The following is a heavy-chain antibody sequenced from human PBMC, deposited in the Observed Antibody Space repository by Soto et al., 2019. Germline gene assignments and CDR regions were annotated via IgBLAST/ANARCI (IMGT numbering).Heavy chain of an antibody. V-gene: IGHV4-34*01. J-gene: IGHJ4*02. CDR1: GGSFSGYY. CDR3: ASSFQGCHDY. CDR2: INHSGST. Sequence: SETLSLTCAVYGGSFSGYYWSWIRQPPGKGLEWIGEINHSGSTNYNPSLKSRVTISVDTSKNQFSLKLSSVTAADTAVYYCASSFQGCHDYWGQGTLVTVSS. D-gene: IGHD2-15*01.